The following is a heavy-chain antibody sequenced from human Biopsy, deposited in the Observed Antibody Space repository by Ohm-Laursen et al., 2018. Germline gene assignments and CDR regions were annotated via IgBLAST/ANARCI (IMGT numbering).Heavy chain of an antibody. CDR1: GGSIKSYY. V-gene: IGHV4-59*01. CDR3: ARLTGDPSY. J-gene: IGHJ4*02. CDR2: IYYTGHT. D-gene: IGHD7-27*01. Sequence: GTLSPTCAVSGGSIKSYYWNWIRQSPGKGLEWIGFIYYTGHTNYNPSLKSRATISVDTSKNQFSLKVISVTAADTAVYYCARLTGDPSYWGQGILVTVSS.